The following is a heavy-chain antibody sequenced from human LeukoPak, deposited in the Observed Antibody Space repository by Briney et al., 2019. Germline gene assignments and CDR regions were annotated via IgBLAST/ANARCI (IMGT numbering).Heavy chain of an antibody. CDR3: ARHFSLGAFDI. J-gene: IGHJ3*02. D-gene: IGHD3-16*01. CDR1: GGSISNF. CDR2: IHYTGNT. Sequence: SETLSLTCTVSGGSISNFWGWIRQPPGKELEWIGSIHYTGNTHYNASLKSRVTMSVDTSKNQFSLKLSSMTAADTAVYYCARHFSLGAFDIWGQGTMVSVSS. V-gene: IGHV4-39*01.